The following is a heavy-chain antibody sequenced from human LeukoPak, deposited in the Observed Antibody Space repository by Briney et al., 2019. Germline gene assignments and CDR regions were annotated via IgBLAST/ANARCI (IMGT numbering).Heavy chain of an antibody. CDR1: GGSISSYY. V-gene: IGHV4-59*01. D-gene: IGHD1-26*01. J-gene: IGHJ4*02. CDR2: IYYSGST. Sequence: PSETLSLTCTVSGGSISSYYWTWIRQPPGKGLEWIGYIYYSGSTNYNPSLKSRVTISVDTSKNQFSLKLTSVTAADTAVYYCARGVNSGYFDYCGQGTLVTVSS. CDR3: ARGVNSGYFDY.